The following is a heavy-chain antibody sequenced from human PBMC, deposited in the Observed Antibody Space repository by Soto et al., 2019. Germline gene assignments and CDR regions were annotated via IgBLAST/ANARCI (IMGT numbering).Heavy chain of an antibody. J-gene: IGHJ3*02. D-gene: IGHD2-21*01. V-gene: IGHV3-7*01. CDR2: IKQDGSEK. CDR3: ARVRVAYCGGDCDSNAFDI. CDR1: GFTFSSYW. Sequence: GGSLRLSCAASGFTFSSYWMSWVRQAPGKGLEWVANIKQDGSEKYYVDSVKGRFTISRDNAKNSLYLQMNSLRAEDTAVYYCARVRVAYCGGDCDSNAFDIWGQGTMVTVSS.